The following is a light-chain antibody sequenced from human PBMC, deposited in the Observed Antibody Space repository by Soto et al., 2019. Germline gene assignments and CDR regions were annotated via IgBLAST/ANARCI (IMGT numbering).Light chain of an antibody. V-gene: IGKV1-39*01. CDR3: HQTYSTPYT. J-gene: IGKJ2*01. CDR2: AAS. Sequence: DIQMPQSPSSLSASVGDRVTITCRPSQSISTFLNWYQQKPGKAPNLLIYAASSLQSGVPSRFSGSGSGTDFTLTISSLQPEDFATYDCHQTYSTPYTFGQGTRLEI. CDR1: QSISTF.